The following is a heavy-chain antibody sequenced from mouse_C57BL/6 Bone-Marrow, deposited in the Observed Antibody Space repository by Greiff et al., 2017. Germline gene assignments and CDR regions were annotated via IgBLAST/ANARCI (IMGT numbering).Heavy chain of an antibody. Sequence: QVQLQQPGAELVKPGASVKLSCKASGYTFTSYWMHWVKQRPGQGLEWIGMIHPNSGSTNYNEKFKSKATLTVDKSSSTAYMQLSSLTSEDSAVYYCASERKGYGYGCLSYWGQGTLVTVSA. V-gene: IGHV1-64*01. CDR1: GYTFTSYW. J-gene: IGHJ3*01. CDR2: IHPNSGST. D-gene: IGHD2-2*01. CDR3: ASERKGYGYGCLSY.